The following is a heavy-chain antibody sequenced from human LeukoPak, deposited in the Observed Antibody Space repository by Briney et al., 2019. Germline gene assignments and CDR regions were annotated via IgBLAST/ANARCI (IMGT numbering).Heavy chain of an antibody. V-gene: IGHV4-38-2*02. CDR3: ARDRSLWQPVDY. CDR2: IYHSGST. CDR1: GYSISSGYY. J-gene: IGHJ4*02. D-gene: IGHD6-13*01. Sequence: SETLSLTCTVSGYSISSGYYWGWIRQPPGKGLEWIGSIYHSGSTYYNPSLKSRVTISVDTSKNQFSLKLSSVTAADTAFYYCARDRSLWQPVDYWGQGTLVTVSS.